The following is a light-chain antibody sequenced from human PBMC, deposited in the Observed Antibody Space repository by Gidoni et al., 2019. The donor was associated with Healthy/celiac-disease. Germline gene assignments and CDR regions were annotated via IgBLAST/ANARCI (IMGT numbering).Light chain of an antibody. V-gene: IGLV3-19*01. Sequence: SSELTQDPAVSVALGQTVRITCQGDSLRSYYASWYQQKPGQATVLVIYGKNNRPSGIPDRFSGSSSGNTASLTITGAQAEDEADYYCNSRDSSVNQYVVFGGGTKLTVL. CDR1: SLRSYY. J-gene: IGLJ2*01. CDR2: GKN. CDR3: NSRDSSVNQYVV.